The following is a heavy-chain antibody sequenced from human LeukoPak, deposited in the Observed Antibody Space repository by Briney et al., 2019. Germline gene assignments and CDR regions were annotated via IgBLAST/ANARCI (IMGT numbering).Heavy chain of an antibody. Sequence: GGSLRLSCAASGFTLSNYAMSWVRQAPGKGLEWVSAIIGSGGSTYYADSVKGRFTISRDNSKNTLYLQVNSLRAEDTAVYYCARDDYYDSSGLDYWGQGILVTVSS. CDR3: ARDDYYDSSGLDY. J-gene: IGHJ4*02. CDR1: GFTLSNYA. D-gene: IGHD3-22*01. V-gene: IGHV3-23*01. CDR2: IIGSGGST.